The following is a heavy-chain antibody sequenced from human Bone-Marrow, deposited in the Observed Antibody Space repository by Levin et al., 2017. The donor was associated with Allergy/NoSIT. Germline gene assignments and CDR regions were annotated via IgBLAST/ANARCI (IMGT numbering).Heavy chain of an antibody. CDR3: SRFPY. Sequence: SCSTSGFTFADFAMNWFRQAPGKGLEWVAFIRSQAYGGATEYAASVKGRFTVSRDDSEGIAYLQMNSLKTEDTAVYYCSRFPYWGQGTLVAVSS. CDR2: IRSQAYGGAT. V-gene: IGHV3-49*03. CDR1: GFTFADFA. J-gene: IGHJ4*02.